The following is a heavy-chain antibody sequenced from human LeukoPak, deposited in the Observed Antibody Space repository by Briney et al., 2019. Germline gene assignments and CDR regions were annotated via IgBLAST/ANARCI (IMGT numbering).Heavy chain of an antibody. Sequence: SETLSLTCTVSGGSLSSYYWSWIRQPPGKGLEWIGYIYTSGSTNYNPSLKSRVTISVDTSKNQFSQKLSSVTAADTAVYYCVRITTVRGVKILDYWGQGTLVTVSS. CDR3: VRITTVRGVKILDY. CDR2: IYTSGST. J-gene: IGHJ4*02. D-gene: IGHD3-10*01. CDR1: GGSLSSYY. V-gene: IGHV4-4*09.